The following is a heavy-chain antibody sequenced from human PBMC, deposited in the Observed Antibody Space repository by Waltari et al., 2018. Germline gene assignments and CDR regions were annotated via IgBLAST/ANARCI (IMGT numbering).Heavy chain of an antibody. CDR3: ARPYSSSSGSYFDY. CDR2: IYYSGSN. Sequence: QLQLQESGPGLVKPSETLSLTCTVSGGSISSSSYYWGWIRQPPGKGLEWIGSIYYSGSNDYNPSLKSRVTISVDTAKNQFSPKLSSVTAADTAVYYCARPYSSSSGSYFDYWGQGTLVTVSS. CDR1: GGSISSSSYY. J-gene: IGHJ4*02. V-gene: IGHV4-39*01. D-gene: IGHD6-6*01.